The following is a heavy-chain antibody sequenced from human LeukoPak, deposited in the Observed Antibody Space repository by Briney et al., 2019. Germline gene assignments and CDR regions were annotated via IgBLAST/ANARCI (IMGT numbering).Heavy chain of an antibody. Sequence: PSETLSLTCAVYGGSFSGYYWSWIRQPPGKGLEWIGEINHSGSTNYNPSLKSRVTISVDTSKNQFSLKLSSVTAADTAVYYCARGHGSGFLSSSSSPRADPEIYGMDVWGQGTTVTVSS. J-gene: IGHJ6*02. V-gene: IGHV4-34*01. D-gene: IGHD6-6*01. CDR3: ARGHGSGFLSSSSSPRADPEIYGMDV. CDR1: GGSFSGYY. CDR2: INHSGST.